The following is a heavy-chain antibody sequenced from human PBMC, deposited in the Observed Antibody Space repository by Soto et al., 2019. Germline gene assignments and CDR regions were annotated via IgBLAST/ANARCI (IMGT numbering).Heavy chain of an antibody. CDR3: ARPPLGASTGNYYYFALDV. Sequence: EVQLVESGGGQVKPGGSLRLSCAASGFTFSSDTMNWIRQAPGKGLEWVSSITSTGTYIYYADSVKGRFTISRDNAKDSLYLQMDNLRAEDTALYYCARPPLGASTGNYYYFALDVWGQGTTVTVSS. CDR1: GFTFSSDT. D-gene: IGHD1-26*01. CDR2: ITSTGTYI. J-gene: IGHJ6*02. V-gene: IGHV3-21*01.